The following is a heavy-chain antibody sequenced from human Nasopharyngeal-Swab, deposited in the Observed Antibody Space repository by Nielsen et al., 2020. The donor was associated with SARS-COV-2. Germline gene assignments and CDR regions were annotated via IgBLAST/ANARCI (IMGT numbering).Heavy chain of an antibody. V-gene: IGHV1-2*02. CDR2: INPNSGGT. CDR3: ARDQTISSNAFDI. D-gene: IGHD2-2*01. J-gene: IGHJ3*02. Sequence: ASVKVSCKVSGYTLTELSMHWVRQAPGKGLEWMGWINPNSGGTNYAQKFQGRVTMTRDTSISTAYMELSRLRSDDTAVYYCARDQTISSNAFDIWGQGTMVTVSS. CDR1: GYTLTELS.